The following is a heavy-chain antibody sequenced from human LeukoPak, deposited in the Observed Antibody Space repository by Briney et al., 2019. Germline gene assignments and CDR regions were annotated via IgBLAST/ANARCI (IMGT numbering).Heavy chain of an antibody. D-gene: IGHD4-17*01. Sequence: PGGSLRLSCAASGFAFSSNGMSWVRQAPGKGLEWVAFIPSDGSDNYYANSVKGRFTISRDNSKNTLYLQMNSLRSEDTAVYYCAKGLGDYDDFRLGYWGQGTLVTVSS. CDR2: IPSDGSDN. CDR3: AKGLGDYDDFRLGY. J-gene: IGHJ4*02. V-gene: IGHV3-30*02. CDR1: GFAFSSNG.